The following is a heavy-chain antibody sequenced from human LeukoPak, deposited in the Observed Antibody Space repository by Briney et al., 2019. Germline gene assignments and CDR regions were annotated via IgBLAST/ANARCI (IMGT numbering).Heavy chain of an antibody. CDR2: ISAYNGNT. CDR1: GFTFSSYG. J-gene: IGHJ5*02. Sequence: GRSLRLSCAASGFTFSSYGISWVRQAPGQGLEWMGWISAYNGNTNYAQKLQGRVTMTTDTSTSTAYMELRSLRSDDTAVYYCARVGPRYSSGSYWFDPWGQGTLVTVSS. D-gene: IGHD6-19*01. CDR3: ARVGPRYSSGSYWFDP. V-gene: IGHV1-18*01.